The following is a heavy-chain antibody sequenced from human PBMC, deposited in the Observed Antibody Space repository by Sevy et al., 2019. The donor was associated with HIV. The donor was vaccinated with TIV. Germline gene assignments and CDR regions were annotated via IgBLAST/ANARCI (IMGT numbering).Heavy chain of an antibody. J-gene: IGHJ4*02. D-gene: IGHD3-3*01. CDR2: INYSGNT. Sequence: SETLSLTCAVYGGSFSDYYWTWIRQPPGKGLEWIGEINYSGNTNYNPSLQSRVTILVDRSKNQFSLKLTSVTATDTAVYYCARGGFLEDLPPDYWGQGTLVTVSS. CDR3: ARGGFLEDLPPDY. CDR1: GGSFSDYY. V-gene: IGHV4-34*01.